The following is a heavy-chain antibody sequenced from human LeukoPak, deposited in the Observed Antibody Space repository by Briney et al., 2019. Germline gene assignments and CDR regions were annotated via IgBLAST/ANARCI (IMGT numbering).Heavy chain of an antibody. CDR1: GFTFSSYG. D-gene: IGHD4-17*01. J-gene: IGHJ3*02. V-gene: IGHV3-30*02. CDR3: ASERDYGDSNAFDM. Sequence: PGGSLRLSCAASGFTFSSYGVHWVRQAPGKGLEWVAFIRYDGSSNYYADSVKGRFTISRDNSKNTLYLQMNSLRPEDTAVYYCASERDYGDSNAFDMWGQGTMVTVSS. CDR2: IRYDGSSN.